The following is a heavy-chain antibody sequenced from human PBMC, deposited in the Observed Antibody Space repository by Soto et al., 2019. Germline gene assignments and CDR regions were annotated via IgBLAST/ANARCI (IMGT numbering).Heavy chain of an antibody. CDR3: ARPLLGATILSGFDS. Sequence: PSETLSLTCAVYGGFVTSGSYYWSWIRQPPGKGLEWIGEMSHSGGTHFNPSLKSRVTISVDTSKNQFTLKMGSVTAADTALYFCARPLLGATILSGFDSWGRGILVTVSS. CDR2: MSHSGGT. V-gene: IGHV4-34*01. CDR1: GGFVTSGSYY. D-gene: IGHD5-12*01. J-gene: IGHJ4*02.